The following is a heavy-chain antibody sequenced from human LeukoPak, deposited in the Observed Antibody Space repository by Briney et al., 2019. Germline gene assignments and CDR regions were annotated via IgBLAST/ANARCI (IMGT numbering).Heavy chain of an antibody. CDR3: ARAPSEIGGYYPEYFRH. D-gene: IGHD3-22*01. J-gene: IGHJ1*01. CDR2: IKSDGST. Sequence: GGSLRLSCAASGFTFSSYWMHWVRQALGKGLVWVSRIKSDGSTNYTDSVKGRFTISRDNAKNTVSLQMNSLRAEDTGVYYCARAPSEIGGYYPEYFRHWGQGTLVTVSS. V-gene: IGHV3-74*01. CDR1: GFTFSSYW.